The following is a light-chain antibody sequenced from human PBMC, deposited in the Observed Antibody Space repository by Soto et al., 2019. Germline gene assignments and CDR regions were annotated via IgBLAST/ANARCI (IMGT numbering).Light chain of an antibody. CDR1: QSVGIY. Sequence: EIVLTQSPATLSLSPGERATLSCRASQSVGIYLAWYQQKAGQAPRLLISDASHRATGIPARFSGSGSGTDFTLTISSLEPEDFAFYYCQQRTKWPITFGQGTRLEIK. CDR2: DAS. V-gene: IGKV3-11*01. CDR3: QQRTKWPIT. J-gene: IGKJ5*01.